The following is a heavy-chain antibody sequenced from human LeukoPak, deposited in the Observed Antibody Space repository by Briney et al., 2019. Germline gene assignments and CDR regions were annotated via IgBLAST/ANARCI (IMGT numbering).Heavy chain of an antibody. D-gene: IGHD6-6*01. Sequence: ASVKVSCKASGYTFTSYGISWVRQAPGQGLEWMGWISAYNGNTNYAQKLQGRVTMTTDTSTSTAYMELRGLRSDDTAVYYCARGPGRGQLVLYFQHWGQGTLVTVSS. V-gene: IGHV1-18*01. J-gene: IGHJ1*01. CDR3: ARGPGRGQLVLYFQH. CDR2: ISAYNGNT. CDR1: GYTFTSYG.